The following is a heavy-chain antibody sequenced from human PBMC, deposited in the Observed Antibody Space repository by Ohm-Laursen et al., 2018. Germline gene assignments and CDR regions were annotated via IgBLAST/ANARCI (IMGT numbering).Heavy chain of an antibody. V-gene: IGHV1-46*01. CDR3: ARDLGTTTDY. D-gene: IGHD1-1*01. J-gene: IGHJ4*02. CDR1: GFTFTRSN. Sequence: ASVKVSCKASGFTFTRSNMHWVRQAPGQGLEWMGVINPSAGSRNYAQKFQGRVTMTRDTSTSAVYMELSSLKSEDTAVYYCARDLGTTTDYWGQGTLVTVSS. CDR2: INPSAGSR.